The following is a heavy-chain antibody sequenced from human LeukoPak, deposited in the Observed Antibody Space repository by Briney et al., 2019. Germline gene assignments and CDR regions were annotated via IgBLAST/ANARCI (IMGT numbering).Heavy chain of an antibody. CDR3: TRDGGYGSYVTLSNWYFDL. CDR2: IYSGGST. CDR1: GFTVSSKY. Sequence: GGSLRLSCAASGFTVSSKYMSWVRQAPGKGLEWVSVIYSGGSTYYADSVKGRFTISRDNSKNTLYLQMNSLRGEDTALYYCTRDGGYGSYVTLSNWYFDLWGRGTLVAVSS. V-gene: IGHV3-53*01. J-gene: IGHJ2*01. D-gene: IGHD3-16*01.